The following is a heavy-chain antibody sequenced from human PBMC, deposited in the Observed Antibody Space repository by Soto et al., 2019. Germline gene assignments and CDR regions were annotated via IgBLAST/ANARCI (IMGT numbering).Heavy chain of an antibody. Sequence: GGSLRLSCAASGFTFDDYTMHWVSQAPGKGLEWVSLISWDGGSTYYADSVKGRFTISRDNSKNSLYLQMNSLRTEDTALYYCAKDGRESVGSSWYYFDYWGQGTLVTVSS. V-gene: IGHV3-43*01. CDR3: AKDGRESVGSSWYYFDY. J-gene: IGHJ4*02. CDR1: GFTFDDYT. CDR2: ISWDGGST. D-gene: IGHD6-13*01.